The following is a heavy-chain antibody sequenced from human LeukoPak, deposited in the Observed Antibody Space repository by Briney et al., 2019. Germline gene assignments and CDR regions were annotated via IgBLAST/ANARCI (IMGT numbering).Heavy chain of an antibody. J-gene: IGHJ5*02. V-gene: IGHV3-21*01. D-gene: IGHD7-27*01. CDR2: ISSSRSYI. CDR1: GFTFSSYS. Sequence: AGSLTLTCAAYGFTFSSYSMNWIRQAPGKGLEWVSSISSSRSYIYYADSVKGRFTISRDNAKNSLYLQMNSLRAEDTAVYYCARDLGGRFDPWGQGTLVTVSS. CDR3: ARDLGGRFDP.